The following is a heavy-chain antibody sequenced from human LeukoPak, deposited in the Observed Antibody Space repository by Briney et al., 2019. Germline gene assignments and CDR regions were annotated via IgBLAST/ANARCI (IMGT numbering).Heavy chain of an antibody. J-gene: IGHJ4*02. CDR2: MNPDSGVT. D-gene: IGHD1-1*01. V-gene: IGHV1-2*02. CDR3: ARDPGYLQPDY. CDR1: GYSFTTYW. Sequence: ASVKVSCKASGYSFTTYWIHWVRQAPGQGREWMGCMNPDSGVTGYAQTFQGRVTMTRDTSINTAYMHLSSLRPDDTAVYFCARDPGYLQPDYWGQGTLVTVPS.